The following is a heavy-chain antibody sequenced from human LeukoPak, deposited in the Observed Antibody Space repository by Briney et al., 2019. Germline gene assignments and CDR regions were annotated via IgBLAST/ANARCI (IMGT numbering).Heavy chain of an antibody. J-gene: IGHJ4*02. CDR3: AREDSATSDNYDFWSGYRYFDY. V-gene: IGHV3-33*01. CDR2: IWYDGSNK. CDR1: GFTFSSYG. D-gene: IGHD3-3*01. Sequence: GGSLRLSCAASGFTFSSYGMHWVRQAPGKGLEWVAVIWYDGSNKYYADSVKGRFTIPRDNSKNTLYLQMNSLRAEDTAVYYCAREDSATSDNYDFWSGYRYFDYWGQGTLVTVSS.